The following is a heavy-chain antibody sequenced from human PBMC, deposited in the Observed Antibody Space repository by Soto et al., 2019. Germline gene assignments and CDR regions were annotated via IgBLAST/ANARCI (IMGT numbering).Heavy chain of an antibody. CDR1: GGSISSGGYY. CDR2: IYYSGST. V-gene: IGHV4-31*03. J-gene: IGHJ1*01. D-gene: IGHD2-21*02. CDR3: ARAYCGGDCYNEYFQH. Sequence: SETLSLTCTVSGGSISSGGYYWSWIRQHPGKGLEWIGYIYYSGSTYYNPSLKSRVTISVDTSKNQFSLKLSSVTAADTAVYYCARAYCGGDCYNEYFQHWGQGTLVTVSS.